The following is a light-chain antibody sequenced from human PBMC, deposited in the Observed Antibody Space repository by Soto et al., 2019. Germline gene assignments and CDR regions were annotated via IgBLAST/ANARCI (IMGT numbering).Light chain of an antibody. CDR1: QSISSW. CDR3: QEYKSYSWT. Sequence: DIQMTQSPSALSASVGDRVTITCRASQSISSWLAWYQQKPGKAPKLLIYDASSLESGVPSRVSGSGSGTEFTLTIDSLQPDEFATYDCQEYKSYSWTVGQLTKVEIK. V-gene: IGKV1-5*01. J-gene: IGKJ1*01. CDR2: DAS.